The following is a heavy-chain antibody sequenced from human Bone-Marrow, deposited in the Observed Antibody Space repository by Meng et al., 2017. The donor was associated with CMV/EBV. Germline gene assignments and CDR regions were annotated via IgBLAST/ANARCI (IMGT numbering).Heavy chain of an antibody. Sequence: SVKVSCKASGYTFTSYDINWVRQAPGQGLEWMGGIIPILGIANYAQKFQGRVTITADKSTSTAYMELSSLRSEDTAVYYCARPRGDFRIRRYDVHYYYGMDVWGQGTTVTVSS. CDR1: GYTFTSYD. D-gene: IGHD2-15*01. V-gene: IGHV1-69*10. J-gene: IGHJ6*02. CDR2: IIPILGIA. CDR3: ARPRGDFRIRRYDVHYYYGMDV.